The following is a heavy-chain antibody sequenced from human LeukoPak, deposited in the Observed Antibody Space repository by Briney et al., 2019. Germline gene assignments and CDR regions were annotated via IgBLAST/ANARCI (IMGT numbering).Heavy chain of an antibody. CDR1: GFTFSGCA. CDR3: TRHEGARDSSGYVDY. J-gene: IGHJ4*02. Sequence: PGGSLRLSCAASGFTFSGCAMHWVRQASGKGLEWVGRIRSKANSYATAYAASVKGRFTISRDDSKNTAYLQMNSLKTEDTAVYYCTRHEGARDSSGYVDYWGQGTLVTVSS. V-gene: IGHV3-73*01. CDR2: IRSKANSYAT. D-gene: IGHD3-22*01.